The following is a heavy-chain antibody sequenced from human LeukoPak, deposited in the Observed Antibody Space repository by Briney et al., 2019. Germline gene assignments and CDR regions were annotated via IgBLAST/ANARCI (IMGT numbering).Heavy chain of an antibody. CDR2: IYYSGST. CDR3: ARLRRVVVPAAMETYYYYGMDV. J-gene: IGHJ6*02. V-gene: IGHV4-59*08. Sequence: PSETLSLTCTVSGGSISSYYWSWIRQPPGKGLEWIGYIYYSGSTNYNPSLKSRVTISVDTSKNQFSLKLSSVTAADTAVYYCARLRRVVVPAAMETYYYYGMDVWGQGTTVTVSS. CDR1: GGSISSYY. D-gene: IGHD2-2*01.